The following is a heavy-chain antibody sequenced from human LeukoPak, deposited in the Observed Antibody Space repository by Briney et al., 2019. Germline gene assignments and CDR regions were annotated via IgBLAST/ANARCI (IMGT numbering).Heavy chain of an antibody. D-gene: IGHD6-13*01. CDR1: GFTFSSYS. CDR3: ASGSSWYPRGAYYYYYMDV. J-gene: IGHJ6*03. V-gene: IGHV3-48*01. CDR2: ISSSSSTI. Sequence: GGSLRLSCAASGFTFSSYSMNWVRQAPGKGLEWVSYISSSSSTIYYADSVKGRFTISRDNAKNSLYLQMNSLRAEDTAVYYCASGSSWYPRGAYYYYYMDVWGKGTTVTVSS.